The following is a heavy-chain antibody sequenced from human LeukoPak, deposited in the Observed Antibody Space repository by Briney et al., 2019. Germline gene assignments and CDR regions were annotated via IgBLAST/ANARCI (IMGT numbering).Heavy chain of an antibody. D-gene: IGHD3-22*01. J-gene: IGHJ3*02. Sequence: GGSLRLSCVASGFTFSNYGVHWVRQAPGKGLVWVSRINSDGSSTSYADSVKGRFTISRDNAKNTLYLQMNSLRAEDTAVYYCARDLWGHYYDSSGYGGAFDIWGQGTMVTVSS. V-gene: IGHV3-74*01. CDR3: ARDLWGHYYDSSGYGGAFDI. CDR2: INSDGSST. CDR1: GFTFSNYG.